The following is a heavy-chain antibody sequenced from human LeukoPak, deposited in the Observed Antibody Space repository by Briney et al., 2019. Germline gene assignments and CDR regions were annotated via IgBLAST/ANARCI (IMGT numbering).Heavy chain of an antibody. Sequence: GGSLRLSCAASGFTFSSYSMNWVRQAPGKGLEWVSSISSSSSYIYYADSVKGRFTISRDNAKNSLYLQMNSLRAEDTAVYYCARDFREYSSSLYFDYWGQGTLVTVSS. D-gene: IGHD6-6*01. CDR1: GFTFSSYS. CDR2: ISSSSSYI. J-gene: IGHJ4*02. V-gene: IGHV3-21*04. CDR3: ARDFREYSSSLYFDY.